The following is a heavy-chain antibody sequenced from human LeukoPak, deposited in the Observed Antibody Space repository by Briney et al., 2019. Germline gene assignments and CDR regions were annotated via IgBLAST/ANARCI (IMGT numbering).Heavy chain of an antibody. V-gene: IGHV4-34*01. CDR1: GGSFSGFY. J-gene: IGHJ4*02. D-gene: IGHD3-22*01. CDR2: INHSGST. Sequence: PSETLSLTCAVYGGSFSGFYWSWIRQPPGKGLEWIGEINHSGSTNYNPSLKSRVTISVDTSKNQFSLKLSSVTAADTAVYYCARFNPYYYDSSGYYSIDYWGQGTLVTVSS. CDR3: ARFNPYYYDSSGYYSIDY.